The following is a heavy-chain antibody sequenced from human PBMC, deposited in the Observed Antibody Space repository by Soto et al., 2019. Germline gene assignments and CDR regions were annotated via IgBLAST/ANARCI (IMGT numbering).Heavy chain of an antibody. CDR3: ARMNVDSYQFYYAMDV. CDR2: IFSDNER. D-gene: IGHD4-17*01. Sequence: PTLVNPTETLTLTCTVSGFSLTTGKMGVSWIRQPPGKALEWLAHIFSDNERSYSTSLQGRLTISKDTSGSQVVLSMTNVDPVDTATYYCARMNVDSYQFYYAMDVWGQGTTVTVSS. J-gene: IGHJ6*02. V-gene: IGHV2-26*01. CDR1: GFSLTTGKMG.